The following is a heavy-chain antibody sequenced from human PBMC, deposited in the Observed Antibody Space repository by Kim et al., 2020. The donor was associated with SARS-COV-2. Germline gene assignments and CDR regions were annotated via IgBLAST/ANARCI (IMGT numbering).Heavy chain of an antibody. Sequence: SVKVSCKASGGTFSSYAISWVRQVPGQGLEWMGGIIPIFGTANYAQKFQGRVTITADESTSTAYMELSSLRSEDTAVYYCARGGGIAVAVGYYGMDVWGQGTTVTVSS. D-gene: IGHD6-19*01. CDR3: ARGGGIAVAVGYYGMDV. V-gene: IGHV1-69*13. CDR1: GGTFSSYA. J-gene: IGHJ6*02. CDR2: IIPIFGTA.